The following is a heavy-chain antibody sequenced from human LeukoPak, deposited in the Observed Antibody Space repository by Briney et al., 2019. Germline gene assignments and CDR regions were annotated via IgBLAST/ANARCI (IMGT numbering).Heavy chain of an antibody. D-gene: IGHD6-19*01. CDR2: INQDGSEK. CDR3: SVRLDY. Sequence: GGSLRLSCAASGFSFGSSWMDWVRQAPGKGPEWVANINQDGSEKYYVDSVKGRFTISRDNAKNSLYLQINSVRAEDTAIYYCSVRLDYWGQGTLVTVSS. J-gene: IGHJ4*02. V-gene: IGHV3-7*01. CDR1: GFSFGSSW.